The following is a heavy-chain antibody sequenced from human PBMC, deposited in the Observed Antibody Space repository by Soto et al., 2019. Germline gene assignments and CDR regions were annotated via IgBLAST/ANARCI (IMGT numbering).Heavy chain of an antibody. J-gene: IGHJ3*02. D-gene: IGHD1-20*01. CDR2: MNPNSGNT. Sequence: APVKVSCKASGNTFGSYGINWGRQAPGQGLEWMGWMNPNSGNTGYAQKFQGRVTMTRNTSISTAYMELSSLRSEDTAVYYCARGITIWGQGTMVTVSS. CDR3: ARGITI. CDR1: GNTFGSYG. V-gene: IGHV1-8*01.